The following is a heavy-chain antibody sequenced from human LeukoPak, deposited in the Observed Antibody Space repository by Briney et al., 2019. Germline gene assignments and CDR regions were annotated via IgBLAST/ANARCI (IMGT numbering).Heavy chain of an antibody. V-gene: IGHV4-34*01. CDR3: ARGHRTAMVRGGSWFDP. J-gene: IGHJ5*02. D-gene: IGHD3-10*01. CDR2: INHSGST. CDR1: GGSFSGYY. Sequence: SETLSLTCAVYGGSFSGYYWSWIRQPPGKGLEWIGEINHSGSTNYNPSLKSRVTISVDTSKNQFSLKLSSVTAADTAVYYCARGHRTAMVRGGSWFDPWGQGTLVTVSS.